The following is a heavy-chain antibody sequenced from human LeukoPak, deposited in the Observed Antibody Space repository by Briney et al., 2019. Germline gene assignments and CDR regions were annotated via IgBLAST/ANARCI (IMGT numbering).Heavy chain of an antibody. CDR1: GFTVSSNY. J-gene: IGHJ6*02. CDR3: ARDRGNYYDSSGYYSNYYYYGMDV. CDR2: IYSGGST. D-gene: IGHD3-22*01. V-gene: IGHV3-66*01. Sequence: GGSLRLSCAASGFTVSSNYMSWVRQAPGKGLEWVSVIYSGGSTYYADSVKGRFTISRDNSKNTLYLQMNSLRAEGTAVYYCARDRGNYYDSSGYYSNYYYYGMDVWGQGTTVTVSS.